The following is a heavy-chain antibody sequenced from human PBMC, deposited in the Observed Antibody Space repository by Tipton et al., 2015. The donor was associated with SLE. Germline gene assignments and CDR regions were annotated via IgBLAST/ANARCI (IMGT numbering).Heavy chain of an antibody. CDR2: IYYSGST. CDR3: ARAPVLATAGIGMYFFDH. V-gene: IGHV4-59*08. D-gene: IGHD6-13*01. CDR1: GGSISSYY. J-gene: IGHJ4*02. Sequence: TLSLTCTVSGGSISSYYWSWIRQPPGKGLEWIGYIYYSGSTNYNPSLKSRVTISVDTSKNQFSLDLDSVTAADTAVYYCARAPVLATAGIGMYFFDHWGQGTLVTVSS.